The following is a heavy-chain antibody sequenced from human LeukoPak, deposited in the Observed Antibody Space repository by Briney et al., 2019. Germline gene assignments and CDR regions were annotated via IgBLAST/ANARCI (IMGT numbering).Heavy chain of an antibody. D-gene: IGHD2-8*01. J-gene: IGHJ4*02. CDR1: GNSISSGDNY. V-gene: IGHV4-61*02. Sequence: SETLSLTCTVSGNSISSGDNYWSWIRQPAGKGLEWIGRIYTSGSTNYNPSLKSRVTISGDTSKNQFSLRLSSVTAADTAVYYCARASYSYGINGWVPFDYWGQGTLVTVSS. CDR3: ARASYSYGINGWVPFDY. CDR2: IYTSGST.